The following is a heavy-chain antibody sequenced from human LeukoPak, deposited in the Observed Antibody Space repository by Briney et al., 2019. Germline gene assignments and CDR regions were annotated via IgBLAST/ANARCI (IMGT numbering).Heavy chain of an antibody. Sequence: GSLRLSCAASGFAFSSYSMNWVRQAPGKGLEWVSGIRGSGDRTFYADSVKGRFTISRDNSKNTLYLQMNSLRAEDTAVYYCAKDRSDYGYSDYGSFDYWGQGTLVTVSS. CDR1: GFAFSSYS. V-gene: IGHV3-23*01. D-gene: IGHD5-12*01. J-gene: IGHJ4*02. CDR2: IRGSGDRT. CDR3: AKDRSDYGYSDYGSFDY.